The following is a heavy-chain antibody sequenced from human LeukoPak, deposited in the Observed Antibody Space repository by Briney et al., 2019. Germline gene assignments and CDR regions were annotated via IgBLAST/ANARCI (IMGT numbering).Heavy chain of an antibody. V-gene: IGHV3-23*01. J-gene: IGHJ6*02. CDR3: AKPKGQFYYYYGMDA. CDR2: ISGSGGST. CDR1: AFTFSNYA. Sequence: GGYLRLSCTASAFTFSNYAMSWVRQAPGKGLEWVSAISGSGGSTYYADSVKGRFTIFRDNSKNTLYLQMNSLRAEDTAVYYCAKPKGQFYYYYGMDAWGQGTTVTVSS.